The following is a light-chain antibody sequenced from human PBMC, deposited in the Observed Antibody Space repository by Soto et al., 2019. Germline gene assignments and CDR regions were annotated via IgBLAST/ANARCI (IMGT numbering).Light chain of an antibody. V-gene: IGKV1-9*01. Sequence: DIQLTQSPSFLSASVGDRVTITCRASQGISSYLAWYQQKPGKAPKLLIYAASTLQSGVPSRFSGSGSGTEFTLTSSSLQPEDFATYYCQQLNSYPSITFGQGTRLDIK. CDR3: QQLNSYPSIT. CDR2: AAS. CDR1: QGISSY. J-gene: IGKJ5*01.